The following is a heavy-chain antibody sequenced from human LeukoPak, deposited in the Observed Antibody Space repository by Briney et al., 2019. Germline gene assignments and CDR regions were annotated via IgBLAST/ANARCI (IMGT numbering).Heavy chain of an antibody. Sequence: SETLSLTCTVSGVSISSYYWSWIRQPPGKGLEWIGYVYYSGSTNYNPSLKSRVTISVDTSKNQFSLKLSSVTAADTAVYYCARGNTPLAYWVQRTLVNVSS. CDR3: ARGNTPLAY. CDR1: GVSISSYY. CDR2: VYYSGST. V-gene: IGHV4-59*01. J-gene: IGHJ4*02.